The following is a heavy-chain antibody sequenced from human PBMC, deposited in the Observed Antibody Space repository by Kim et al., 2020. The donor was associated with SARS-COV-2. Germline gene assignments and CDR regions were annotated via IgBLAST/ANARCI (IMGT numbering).Heavy chain of an antibody. CDR1: GYTFTSYY. D-gene: IGHD3-3*01. CDR2: INPSGGST. Sequence: ASVKVSCKASGYTFTSYYMHWVRQAPGQGLEWMGIINPSGGSTSYAQKFQGRVTMTRDTSTSTVYMELSSLRSEDTAVYYCARYGYYDFWSGPFDPWGQGTLVTVSS. J-gene: IGHJ5*02. V-gene: IGHV1-46*01. CDR3: ARYGYYDFWSGPFDP.